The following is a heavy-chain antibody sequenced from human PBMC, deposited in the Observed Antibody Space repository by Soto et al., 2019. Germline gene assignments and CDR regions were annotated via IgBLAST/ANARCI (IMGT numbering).Heavy chain of an antibody. D-gene: IGHD6-19*01. V-gene: IGHV4-59*01. CDR2: IYYSGRT. Sequence: SETLSLTCTVSGGSITDFYWSWIRQPPGKALEWIGYIYYSGRTDYNPSLQSRVSISVDPSKTQFSLNLRSVNTADTAVYYCTREQSDDNYFDPWGRGTLVTVSS. CDR1: GGSITDFY. CDR3: TREQSDDNYFDP. J-gene: IGHJ5*02.